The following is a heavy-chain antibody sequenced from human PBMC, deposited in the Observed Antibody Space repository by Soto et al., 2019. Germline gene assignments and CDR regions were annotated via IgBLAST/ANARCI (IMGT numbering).Heavy chain of an antibody. V-gene: IGHV4-61*01. CDR3: HSIKVGVGVFDY. J-gene: IGHJ4*02. Sequence: QVQLQESGPGLVKPSETLSLTCTVSGGSVSSGSYYWSWIRQPPGKGLEWIGYIYYSGSTNYNPSLKSRVTISVDTSKNQFSLKLSSVTAADTAVYYCHSIKVGVGVFDYWGQGTLVTVSS. CDR2: IYYSGST. D-gene: IGHD3-10*01. CDR1: GGSVSSGSYY.